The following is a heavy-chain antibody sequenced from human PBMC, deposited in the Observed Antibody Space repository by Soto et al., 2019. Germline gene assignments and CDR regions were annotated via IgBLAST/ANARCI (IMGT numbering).Heavy chain of an antibody. D-gene: IGHD1-20*01. V-gene: IGHV1-18*01. CDR2: ISAYNGNT. Sequence: GASVKVSCKASGYTFTSYGISWVRQAPGQGLEWMGWISAYNGNTDYAQKLQGRVTMTTDTSTSTAYMELRSLRSDDTAVYYCTAPNWSYGMDVWGQGTTVTVSS. CDR3: TAPNWSYGMDV. J-gene: IGHJ6*02. CDR1: GYTFTSYG.